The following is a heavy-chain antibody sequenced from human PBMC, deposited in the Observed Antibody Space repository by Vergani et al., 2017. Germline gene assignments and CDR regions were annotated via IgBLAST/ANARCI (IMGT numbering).Heavy chain of an antibody. J-gene: IGHJ5*02. CDR2: IYYSGST. Sequence: QVQLQESGPGLVKPSQTLSLTCTVSGGSISSGGYYWSWIRQHPGKGLEWIGYIYYSGSTYYNPSLKSRVTISVDTSKNQFSLKLSSVTAADTAVYYCARGLAVVVLAAMKGGWFDPWGQGTLVTVSS. D-gene: IGHD2-2*01. CDR1: GGSISSGGYY. V-gene: IGHV4-31*03. CDR3: ARGLAVVVLAAMKGGWFDP.